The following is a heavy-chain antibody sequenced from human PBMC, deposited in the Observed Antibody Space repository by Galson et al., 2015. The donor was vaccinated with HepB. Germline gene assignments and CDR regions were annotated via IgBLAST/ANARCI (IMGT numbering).Heavy chain of an antibody. CDR3: ARDRDWLQFDF. CDR1: GFIFRDSR. Sequence: SLRLSCAASGFIFRDSRMSWVRQAPGKGLEWVANIGKDGRVEYYVDSVKGRFTISRDNAKNSVFLQMNSLRVEDSAVYYCARDRDWLQFDFWGQGAPVTV. CDR2: IGKDGRVE. V-gene: IGHV3-7*01. D-gene: IGHD5-24*01. J-gene: IGHJ4*02.